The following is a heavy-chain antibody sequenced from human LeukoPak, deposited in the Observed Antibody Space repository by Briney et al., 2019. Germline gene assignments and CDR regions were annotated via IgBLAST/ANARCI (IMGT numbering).Heavy chain of an antibody. CDR1: GGSISSYY. J-gene: IGHJ5*02. V-gene: IGHV4-59*08. CDR2: IYYSGST. Sequence: SETLSLTCTVSGGSISSYYWSWIRQPPGKGLEWIGYIYYSGSTYYNPSLKSRVTISVDTSKNQFSLKLSSVTAADTAVYYCARHVEGPWGQGTLVTVSS. CDR3: ARHVEGP.